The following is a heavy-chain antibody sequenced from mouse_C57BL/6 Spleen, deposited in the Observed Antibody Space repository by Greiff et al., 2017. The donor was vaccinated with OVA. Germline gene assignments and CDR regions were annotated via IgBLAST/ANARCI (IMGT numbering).Heavy chain of an antibody. D-gene: IGHD1-1*01. V-gene: IGHV3-5*01. CDR3: AREGDYGSSFAY. Sequence: TYNPSLTSRTTITRDTPKNQFFLEMNSLTAEDTATYYCAREGDYGSSFAYWGQGTLVTVSA. J-gene: IGHJ3*01.